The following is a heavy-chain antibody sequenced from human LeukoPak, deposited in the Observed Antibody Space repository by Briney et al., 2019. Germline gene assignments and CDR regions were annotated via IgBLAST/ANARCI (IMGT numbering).Heavy chain of an antibody. V-gene: IGHV3-21*01. CDR1: GFTFSSYS. CDR3: ARGPRTYDSSAYYYY. J-gene: IGHJ4*02. Sequence: GGSLRLSCAASGFTFSSYSMNWVRQAPGKGLEWVSSISSSSSYIYYADSVKGRFTISRDNAKNSLYLQMNTLRAEDTAVYFCARGPRTYDSSAYYYYWGQGTLVTVSS. CDR2: ISSSSSYI. D-gene: IGHD3-22*01.